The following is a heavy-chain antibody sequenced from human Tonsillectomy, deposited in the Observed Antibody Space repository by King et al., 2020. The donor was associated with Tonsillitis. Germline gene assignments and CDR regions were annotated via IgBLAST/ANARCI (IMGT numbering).Heavy chain of an antibody. J-gene: IGHJ4*02. CDR2: MRNDGTNS. Sequence: VQLVESGGGXVXXGXSLRLSCAASGFTFSSYGMHWVRQAPGKGLEWVALMRNDGTNSYYADSVKGRFTISRDNSKNTLYLQMNSLRAEDTAVYYCAKDISVSTAFDYWGQGTLVTVSS. V-gene: IGHV3-30*02. CDR3: AKDISVSTAFDY. D-gene: IGHD4-17*01. CDR1: GFTFSSYG.